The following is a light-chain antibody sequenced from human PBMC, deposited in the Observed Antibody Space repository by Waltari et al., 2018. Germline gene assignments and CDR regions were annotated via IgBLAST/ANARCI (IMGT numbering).Light chain of an antibody. V-gene: IGLV4-69*02. J-gene: IGLJ3*02. CDR2: VNREGSH. CDR3: QTGGHGTWV. Sequence: QRPEKGLRFLMKVNREGSHSKWDEIPDRFSGSSSVAERYLTISTVQSEDEAVYYCQTGGHGTWVFGGGTKLTVL.